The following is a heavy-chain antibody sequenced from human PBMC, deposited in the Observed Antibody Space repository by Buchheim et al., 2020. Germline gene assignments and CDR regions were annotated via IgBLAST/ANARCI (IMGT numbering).Heavy chain of an antibody. CDR1: GFTFRNFG. D-gene: IGHD2-21*02. Sequence: DVHLSESGGDLVSPGESLRLSCEASGFTFRNFGMTWVRQAPGKGLVWVSTIVGSGRTTSYADSVKGRFTISRDNSKNTVFLQLNSLRTEDTATYFCARRCGEDCYSALEYWGQGT. V-gene: IGHV3-23*01. J-gene: IGHJ4*02. CDR3: ARRCGEDCYSALEY. CDR2: IVGSGRTT.